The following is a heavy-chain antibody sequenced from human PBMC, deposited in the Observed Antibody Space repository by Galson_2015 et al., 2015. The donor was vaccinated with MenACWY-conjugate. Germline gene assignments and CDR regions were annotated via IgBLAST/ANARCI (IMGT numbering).Heavy chain of an antibody. CDR3: AKDISSGYSYGYVGPF. CDR2: ISWDGGST. D-gene: IGHD5-18*01. CDR1: GFTFADYT. Sequence: SLRLSCAASGFTFADYTMHCVRQAPGKGLEWVSLISWDGGSTYYADSVKGRFTISRDNSKNSLYLQMNSLRTEDTALYYCAKDISSGYSYGYVGPFWGQGTLVTVSS. V-gene: IGHV3-43*01. J-gene: IGHJ4*02.